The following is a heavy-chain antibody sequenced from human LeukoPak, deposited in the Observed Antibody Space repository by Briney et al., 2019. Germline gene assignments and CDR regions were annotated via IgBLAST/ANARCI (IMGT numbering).Heavy chain of an antibody. D-gene: IGHD1-26*01. CDR3: ARDLVGAVDFDY. CDR1: GYTFTVYY. J-gene: IGHJ4*02. Sequence: ASVTVSFKASGYTFTVYYMHWVRQAPGQGLEWMGWINPNSGGTNYAQKFQGRVTMTRDTSISTAYMELSRLRSDDTAVYYCARDLVGAVDFDYWGQGTLVTVSS. V-gene: IGHV1-2*02. CDR2: INPNSGGT.